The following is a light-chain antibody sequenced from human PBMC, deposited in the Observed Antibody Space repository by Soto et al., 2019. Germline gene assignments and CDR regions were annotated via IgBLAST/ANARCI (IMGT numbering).Light chain of an antibody. Sequence: EVGMTQSPATLSVSPGERATLSCRASQSVSSNLAWYQQKPGQAPRLLIYGASSRATGIPDRFSGSGSGTDFTLTISRLEPEDFAVYYCQQYGSSPGTFGQGTKVDIK. V-gene: IGKV3-20*01. CDR2: GAS. J-gene: IGKJ1*01. CDR1: QSVSSN. CDR3: QQYGSSPGT.